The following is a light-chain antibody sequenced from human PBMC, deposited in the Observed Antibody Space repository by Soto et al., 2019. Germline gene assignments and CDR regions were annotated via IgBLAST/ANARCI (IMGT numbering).Light chain of an antibody. Sequence: DIQMTQSPSTLSASVGDRVTITCRASQSISSWLAWYQQKPGKAPKLLIYDASSLESGVPSRFSGSGSGTEFTLTISSLQPDDVATYYCQQDNSYSPLAFGGGSKVESK. CDR2: DAS. CDR1: QSISSW. V-gene: IGKV1-5*01. J-gene: IGKJ4*01. CDR3: QQDNSYSPLA.